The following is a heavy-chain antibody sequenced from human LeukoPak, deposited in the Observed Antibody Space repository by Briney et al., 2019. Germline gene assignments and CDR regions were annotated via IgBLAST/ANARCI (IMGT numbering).Heavy chain of an antibody. J-gene: IGHJ4*02. CDR2: IYYSGNT. D-gene: IGHD2-2*02. Sequence: SETLSLTCTVSGGSISSYYWSWIRQPPGKGLEWIGYIYYSGNTNYNPSLKSRVTISVDTSKDQFSLKLSSVTAADTAVYYCARVFCSSTSCYMDYWGQGTLVTVSS. CDR3: ARVFCSSTSCYMDY. CDR1: GGSISSYY. V-gene: IGHV4-59*01.